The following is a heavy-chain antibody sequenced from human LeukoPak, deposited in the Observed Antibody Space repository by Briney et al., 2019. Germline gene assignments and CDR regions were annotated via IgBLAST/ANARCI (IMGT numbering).Heavy chain of an antibody. Sequence: GTSLRLSCVASGFDFSTSAIHWVRQAPGKGLESVAVISYDGSHKYLADSVKGRSTVPRDNAKNTVYLQMNSLRLEDTALYYCAKDQLPHCSSGSCYLMDSWGQGTLVTVSS. V-gene: IGHV3-30*04. D-gene: IGHD2-15*01. CDR2: ISYDGSHK. J-gene: IGHJ4*02. CDR3: AKDQLPHCSSGSCYLMDS. CDR1: GFDFSTSA.